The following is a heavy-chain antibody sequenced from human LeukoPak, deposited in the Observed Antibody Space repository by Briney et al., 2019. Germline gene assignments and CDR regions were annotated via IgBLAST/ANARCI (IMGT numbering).Heavy chain of an antibody. D-gene: IGHD3-16*01. CDR2: ISGTSNTI. Sequence: GGSLRLSCGASRFTFNIYSMTWVRQAPGKGLEWLSYISGTSNTIYYADSVKGRFTISRDNAKNSLFLQMSSLRDEDTAVYYCARVVLYDDPHYLDPWGQGTLVIVSS. J-gene: IGHJ5*02. CDR3: ARVVLYDDPHYLDP. CDR1: RFTFNIYS. V-gene: IGHV3-48*02.